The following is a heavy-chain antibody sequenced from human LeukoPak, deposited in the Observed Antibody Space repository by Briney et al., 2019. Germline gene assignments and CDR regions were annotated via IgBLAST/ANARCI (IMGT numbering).Heavy chain of an antibody. V-gene: IGHV3-9*01. CDR1: GFTFDDYA. CDR2: ISWNSGSI. J-gene: IGHJ4*02. D-gene: IGHD3-3*01. CDR3: APLVAFGVVLLDY. Sequence: PGRSLRLSCAASGFTFDDYAMHWVRQAPGKGLEWVSGISWNSGSIGYADSVKGRFTISRDNAKNSLYLQMNSLRAEDTALYYCAPLVAFGVVLLDYWGQGTLVTVSS.